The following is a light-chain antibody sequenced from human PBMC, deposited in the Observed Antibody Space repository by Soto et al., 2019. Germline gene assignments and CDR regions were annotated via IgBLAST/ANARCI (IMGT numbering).Light chain of an antibody. CDR1: QSISSW. J-gene: IGKJ1*01. CDR3: QHMRT. CDR2: KAS. V-gene: IGKV1-5*03. Sequence: DIQMTQSPSTLSSSLGDRVTITCRASQSISSWLAWYQQKPGKAPKLLIYKASSLESGVPSRFSGSGCGTEFSLTITSLQPEDVGSYYCQHMRTFGQGTKVDIK.